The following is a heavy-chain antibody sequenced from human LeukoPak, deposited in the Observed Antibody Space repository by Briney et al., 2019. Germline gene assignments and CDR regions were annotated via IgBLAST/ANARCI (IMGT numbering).Heavy chain of an antibody. CDR2: IKQDGSEK. D-gene: IGHD7-27*01. CDR3: AKELTGEAFDFDY. CDR1: GFTFSSYW. V-gene: IGHV3-7*03. J-gene: IGHJ4*02. Sequence: PGGSLRLSCAASGFTFSSYWMSWVRQAPGKGLEWVANIKQDGSEKYYVDSVKGRFTISRDNAKNSLYLQMNSLRAEDTAVYYCAKELTGEAFDFDYWGQGTLVTVSS.